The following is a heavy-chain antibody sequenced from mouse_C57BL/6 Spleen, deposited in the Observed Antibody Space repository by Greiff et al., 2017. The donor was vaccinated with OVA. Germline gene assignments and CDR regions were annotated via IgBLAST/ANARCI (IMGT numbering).Heavy chain of an antibody. D-gene: IGHD1-1*01. CDR3: ARNYGSSHLDY. J-gene: IGHJ2*01. V-gene: IGHV1-19*01. CDR1: GYTFTDYY. CDR2: INPYNGGT. Sequence: VQLQQPGPVLVKPGASVKLSCKASGYTFTDYYMNWVKQSHGKSLEWIGVINPYNGGTSYNQKFKGKATLTVDKSSSTAYMELNSLTSEDSAVYYCARNYGSSHLDYWGQGTTLTVSS.